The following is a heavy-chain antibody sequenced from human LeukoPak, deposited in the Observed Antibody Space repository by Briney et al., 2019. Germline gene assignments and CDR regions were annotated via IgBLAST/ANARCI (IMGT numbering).Heavy chain of an antibody. Sequence: GGSLRLSCVGTGFTFGSYVMSWVRQAPGKGLEWVSGISWNSGSIGYADSVKGRFTISRDNAQNSLSLQMNSLSADDTALYYCARLGATSSGKYYFDYWGQGTLVTVSS. J-gene: IGHJ4*02. CDR3: ARLGATSSGKYYFDY. V-gene: IGHV3-9*01. D-gene: IGHD7-27*01. CDR1: GFTFGSYV. CDR2: ISWNSGSI.